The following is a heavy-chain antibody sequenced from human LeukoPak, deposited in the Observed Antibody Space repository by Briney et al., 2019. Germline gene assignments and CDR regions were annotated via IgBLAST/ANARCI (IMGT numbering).Heavy chain of an antibody. CDR2: IWYDGGNK. CDR3: ARGPFPWYGDY. Sequence: GGSLRLSCAASGFTFSSYGMHWVRQAPGKGLEWVAVIWYDGGNKYYADSVKGRFTISRDNSKNTLFLQMNSLRAEDTAVYYCARGPFPWYGDYWGQGTLVTVSS. CDR1: GFTFSSYG. V-gene: IGHV3-33*01. J-gene: IGHJ4*02. D-gene: IGHD2-15*01.